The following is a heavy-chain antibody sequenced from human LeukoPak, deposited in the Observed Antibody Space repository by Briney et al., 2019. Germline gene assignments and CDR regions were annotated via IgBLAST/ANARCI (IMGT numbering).Heavy chain of an antibody. D-gene: IGHD5-18*01. CDR2: IYYSGST. CDR3: AREGYSYGNAVGAFDI. CDR1: GGSISSYY. J-gene: IGHJ3*02. Sequence: PSETLSLTCTVSGGSISSYYWSWIRQPPGKGLEWIGYIYYSGSTNYNPSLKSRVTISVDTSKNQFSLKLSSVTAADTAVYYCAREGYSYGNAVGAFDIWGQGTMVTVSS. V-gene: IGHV4-59*01.